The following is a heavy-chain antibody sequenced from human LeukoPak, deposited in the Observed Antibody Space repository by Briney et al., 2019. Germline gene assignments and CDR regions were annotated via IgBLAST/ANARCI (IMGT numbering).Heavy chain of an antibody. Sequence: GGSLRLSCAASGFTFSSYWMTWVRQAPGKGLEWLANIKQDGSEKYYVDSVKGRFTISRDNAKKTLHLQMDSLRAEDTAVYYCATVATTGHLGYFIYMDVWGKGTTVTVSS. D-gene: IGHD3-9*01. CDR1: GFTFSSYW. CDR2: IKQDGSEK. V-gene: IGHV3-7*01. CDR3: ATVATTGHLGYFIYMDV. J-gene: IGHJ6*03.